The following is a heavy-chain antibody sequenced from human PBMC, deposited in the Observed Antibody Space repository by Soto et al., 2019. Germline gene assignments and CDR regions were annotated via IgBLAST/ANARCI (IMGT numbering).Heavy chain of an antibody. J-gene: IGHJ4*02. Sequence: NPSETLSLTCTVSGGSVSSGSYYWSWIRQPPGKGLEYIGYLYYSGSTNYNPSLKSRVTISVDTPKNQFSLKLTSVTAADTAIYYCARGQAFWTGYYRMPYYFDYWGQGTLVTVSS. CDR1: GGSVSSGSYY. CDR3: ARGQAFWTGYYRMPYYFDY. D-gene: IGHD3-3*01. V-gene: IGHV4-61*01. CDR2: LYYSGST.